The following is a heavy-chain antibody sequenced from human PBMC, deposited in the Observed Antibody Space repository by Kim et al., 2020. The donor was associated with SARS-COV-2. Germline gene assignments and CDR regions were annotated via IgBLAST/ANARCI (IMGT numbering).Heavy chain of an antibody. CDR2: ISSNGGST. J-gene: IGHJ6*02. CDR3: ARGDGPGYSGYDYYYYYGMDV. D-gene: IGHD5-12*01. Sequence: GGSLRLSCAASGFTFSSYAMHWVRQAPGKGLEYVSAISSNGGSTYYADSVKGRFTISRDNSKNTLYLQMGSLRAEDMAVYYCARGDGPGYSGYDYYYYYGMDVWGQGTTVTVSS. V-gene: IGHV3-64*02. CDR1: GFTFSSYA.